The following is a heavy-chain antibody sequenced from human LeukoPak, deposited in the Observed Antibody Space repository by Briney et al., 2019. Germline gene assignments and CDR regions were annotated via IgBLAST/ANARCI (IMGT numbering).Heavy chain of an antibody. CDR3: AKADYSNYGVTDY. CDR1: GYTFTGYY. Sequence: ASVKVSCKASGYTFTGYYMHWVRQAPGQGLEWMGWINPNSGGTNYAQKFQGRVTMTRDTSISTAYMELSRLRSDDTAVYYCAKADYSNYGVTDYWGQGTLVTVSS. D-gene: IGHD4-11*01. J-gene: IGHJ4*02. V-gene: IGHV1-2*02. CDR2: INPNSGGT.